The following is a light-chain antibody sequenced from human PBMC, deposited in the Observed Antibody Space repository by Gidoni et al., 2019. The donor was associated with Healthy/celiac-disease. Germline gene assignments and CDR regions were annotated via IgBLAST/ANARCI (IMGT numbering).Light chain of an antibody. CDR3: QVWDSSSDPREV. Sequence: SYVLTQPPSVSVAPGQTARITCGGNNIGSKSVHWYQQKPGQAPVLVIYYDSDRPSGIPERFSGSNSGNTATLTISRVEAGDEADYYCQVWDSSSDPREVFGGGTKLTVL. V-gene: IGLV3-21*04. J-gene: IGLJ2*01. CDR1: NIGSKS. CDR2: YDS.